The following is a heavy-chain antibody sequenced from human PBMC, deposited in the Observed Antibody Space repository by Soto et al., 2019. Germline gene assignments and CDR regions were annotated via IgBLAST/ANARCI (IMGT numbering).Heavy chain of an antibody. V-gene: IGHV4-30-4*01. CDR2: IYYSGST. CDR3: DRRDGTDAFDI. Sequence: PSETLSLTCTVSGGSISSGDYYWSWIRQPPGKGLEWIGYIYYSGSTYYNPSLKSRVTISVDTSKNQFSLKLSSVTAADTAVYYCDRRDGTDAFDIWGQGTMVTVSS. J-gene: IGHJ3*02. CDR1: GGSISSGDYY.